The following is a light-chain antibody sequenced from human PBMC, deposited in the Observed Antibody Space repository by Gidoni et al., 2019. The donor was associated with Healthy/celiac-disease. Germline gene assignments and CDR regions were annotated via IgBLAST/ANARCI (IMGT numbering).Light chain of an antibody. CDR3: QQYYSTLLYT. CDR1: QSVLYSSNNKNY. CDR2: WAS. V-gene: IGKV4-1*01. J-gene: IGKJ2*01. Sequence: DIVMTQSPDSLAVSLGERATTNCKSSQSVLYSSNNKNYLAWYQQKPGQPPKLLIYWASTRESGVPDRFSGSGSGTDFTLTISSLQAEDVAVYYCQQYYSTLLYTFGQXTKLEIK.